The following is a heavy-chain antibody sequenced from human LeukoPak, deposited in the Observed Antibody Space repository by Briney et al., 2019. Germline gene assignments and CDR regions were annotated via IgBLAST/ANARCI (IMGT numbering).Heavy chain of an antibody. CDR2: IKPDGSQI. Sequence: PGGSLRLSCAASGFTFSTYWMTWVRQAPGKGLEWVANIKPDGSQIYYVDSVKGRFTISRDNAKNSLYLRMNCLRAEDTAVYYCAKGDTTWELPHDYWGQGTLVTVSS. J-gene: IGHJ4*02. D-gene: IGHD1-26*01. V-gene: IGHV3-7*03. CDR1: GFTFSTYW. CDR3: AKGDTTWELPHDY.